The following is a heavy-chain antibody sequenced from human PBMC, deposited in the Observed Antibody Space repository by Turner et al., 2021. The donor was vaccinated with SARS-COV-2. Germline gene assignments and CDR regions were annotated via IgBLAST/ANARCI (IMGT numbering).Heavy chain of an antibody. V-gene: IGHV3-21*01. CDR2: ISSTSSYI. D-gene: IGHD3-3*01. CDR1: GFTFSSYS. CDR3: AREDDFWSGYHHYGMDV. Sequence: EVQLVESGGGLVKPGWSLRLSCAASGFTFSSYSMNWVRQAPGKGLEWVSSISSTSSYIYYADSVKGRFTISRDNAKNSLYLQMNSLRAEDTAVYYCAREDDFWSGYHHYGMDVWGQGTTVTVSS. J-gene: IGHJ6*02.